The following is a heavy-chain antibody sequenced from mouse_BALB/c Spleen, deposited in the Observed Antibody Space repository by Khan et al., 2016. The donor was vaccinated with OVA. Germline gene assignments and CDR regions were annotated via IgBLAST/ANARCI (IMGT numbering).Heavy chain of an antibody. CDR3: TRHGYVAWFTY. CDR1: GYSFTSYY. J-gene: IGHJ3*01. V-gene: IGHV1-31*01. CDR2: IDPFSGDT. Sequence: VRLQQSGPELMKPGASVKISCKASGYSFTSYYIHWVMESHGKSLEWIGYIDPFSGDTTYNQKFKGKATLTVDKSSSTAYILLSNLTSEDSAVXYCTRHGYVAWFTYWGQGTLVTVSA. D-gene: IGHD2-2*01.